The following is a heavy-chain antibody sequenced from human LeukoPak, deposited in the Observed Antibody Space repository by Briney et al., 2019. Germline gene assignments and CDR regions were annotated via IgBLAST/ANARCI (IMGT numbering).Heavy chain of an antibody. Sequence: PGGSLRLSCAASGFTVSSNYMSWIRQPPGKGLEWIGYIYYSGSTNYNPSLKSRVTISVDTSKNQFSLKLSSVTAADTAVYYCARIAAAGTSDDYWGQGTLVTVSS. D-gene: IGHD6-13*01. V-gene: IGHV4-59*02. CDR3: ARIAAAGTSDDY. CDR2: IYYSGST. J-gene: IGHJ4*02. CDR1: GFTVSSNY.